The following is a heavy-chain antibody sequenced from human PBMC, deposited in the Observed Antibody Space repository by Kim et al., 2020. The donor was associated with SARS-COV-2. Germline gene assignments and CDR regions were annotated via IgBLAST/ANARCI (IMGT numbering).Heavy chain of an antibody. D-gene: IGHD3-10*01. Sequence: GGSLRLSCVASGFTFSSYSMHWVRQAPGKGLEYVSAISGDGVGTYYAESVKGRFIVSRDNSKNTLYLQMGSLRAEDLAAYYCARTVSPGGAYYFGSWGQGTLVTVSS. V-gene: IGHV3-64*02. CDR1: GFTFSSYS. CDR3: ARTVSPGGAYYFGS. J-gene: IGHJ4*02. CDR2: ISGDGVGT.